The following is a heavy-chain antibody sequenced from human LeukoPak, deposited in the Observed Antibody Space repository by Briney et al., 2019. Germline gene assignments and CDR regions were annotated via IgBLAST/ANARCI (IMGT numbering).Heavy chain of an antibody. Sequence: GGSLRFSCEATGFTFSNFGMAWFRQAPGHGLEWGSTINLNGDENHYADSVKGRFTISRDNSKSTLALRMSSLRVEDTAVYYCERDPSEYEYNRGWYRDFWGQGSQVIVSS. V-gene: IGHV3-23*01. J-gene: IGHJ4*02. CDR1: GFTFSNFG. CDR2: INLNGDEN. CDR3: ERDPSEYEYNRGWYRDF. D-gene: IGHD6-19*01.